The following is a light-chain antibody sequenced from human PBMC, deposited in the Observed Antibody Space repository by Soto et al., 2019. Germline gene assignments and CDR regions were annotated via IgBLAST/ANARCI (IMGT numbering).Light chain of an antibody. CDR2: DVT. Sequence: QSALTQPASVSGSPGQSITISCTGTSSDVGRYNLVSWYQHHPGKAPKLIIYDVTQWPSGASNRFSGSKSGNTASLTIFGLQADDEADYYCSSYAGSSNVFGTGTKVTVL. CDR1: SSDVGRYNL. J-gene: IGLJ1*01. V-gene: IGLV2-23*02. CDR3: SSYAGSSNV.